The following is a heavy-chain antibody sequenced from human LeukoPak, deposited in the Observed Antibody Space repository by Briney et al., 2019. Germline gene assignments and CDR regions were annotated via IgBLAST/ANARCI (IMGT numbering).Heavy chain of an antibody. CDR3: ARMSANSAAAGTYYFDY. CDR1: GYTFTSYD. Sequence: ASVKVSCKASGYTFTSYDINWVRQATGQGLEWMGWMNPNSGNTGYAQKFQGRVTMTRNTSISTAYMELSSLRSEDTAVYYCARMSANSAAAGTYYFDYWAREPWSPSPQ. J-gene: IGHJ4*02. CDR2: MNPNSGNT. D-gene: IGHD6-13*01. V-gene: IGHV1-8*01.